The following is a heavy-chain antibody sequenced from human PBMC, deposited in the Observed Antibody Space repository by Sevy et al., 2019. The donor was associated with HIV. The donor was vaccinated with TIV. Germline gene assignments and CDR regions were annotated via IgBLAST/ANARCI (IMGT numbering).Heavy chain of an antibody. Sequence: GGSLRLSCAASGFTFSSYAMHWVRQAPGKGLEWVAVISYDGSNKYYADSVKARFTISRDNSKNTLYLQMNSLRAEDTAVYYCARGGYYYDSSGYYSFDYWGQGTLVTVSS. CDR3: ARGGYYYDSSGYYSFDY. CDR1: GFTFSSYA. CDR2: ISYDGSNK. D-gene: IGHD3-22*01. J-gene: IGHJ4*02. V-gene: IGHV3-30-3*01.